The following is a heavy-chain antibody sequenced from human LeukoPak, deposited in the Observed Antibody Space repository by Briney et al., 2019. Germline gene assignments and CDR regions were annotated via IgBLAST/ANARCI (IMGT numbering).Heavy chain of an antibody. Sequence: SETLSLTCTVSGGSFGRVSYYWSWIRQPPGKGLEWIGYIYYSGSTNYNPSLKSRVTISLDTSQNQFSVKLSSVTAADTAVYYCASLYCSRTSCYFLDPWGQGTLVIVSS. J-gene: IGHJ5*02. CDR2: IYYSGST. D-gene: IGHD2-2*01. CDR1: GGSFGRVSYY. V-gene: IGHV4-61*01. CDR3: ASLYCSRTSCYFLDP.